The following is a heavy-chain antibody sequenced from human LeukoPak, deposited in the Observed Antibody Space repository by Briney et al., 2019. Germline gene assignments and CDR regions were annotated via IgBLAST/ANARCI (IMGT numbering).Heavy chain of an antibody. J-gene: IGHJ5*02. CDR3: ARGLTSWFDP. CDR2: INPGSGGT. Sequence: ASVKVSCKASGYTFTGYYIHWVRQAPGQGLEWMGWINPGSGGTKYAQNFQGRVTMTRDTSISAAYMDLTRLTFDDTAVYYCARGLTSWFDPWGQGTLVTVSS. V-gene: IGHV1-2*02. CDR1: GYTFTGYY.